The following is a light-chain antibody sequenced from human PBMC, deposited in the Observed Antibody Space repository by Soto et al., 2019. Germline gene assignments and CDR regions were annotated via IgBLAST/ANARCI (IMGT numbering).Light chain of an antibody. CDR2: EVN. CDR3: ASFTSISTYV. J-gene: IGLJ1*01. Sequence: QSALTQPPSASGSPGQSVTISCTGTSSDIGGYNSVSWYQQHPGKAPRLMIYEVNKRPSGVPDRFSGSKSGYTASLTVSGLQTEDESHYYCASFTSISTYVFGTGTKVTVL. CDR1: SSDIGGYNS. V-gene: IGLV2-8*01.